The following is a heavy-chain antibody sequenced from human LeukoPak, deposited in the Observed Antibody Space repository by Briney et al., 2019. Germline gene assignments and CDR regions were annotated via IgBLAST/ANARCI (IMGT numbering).Heavy chain of an antibody. J-gene: IGHJ3*02. CDR1: GGSISSPNW. CDR2: IYRSGST. CDR3: ARVRYSGSYYGHDAFDI. Sequence: NPSGTLSLTCAVSGGSISSPNWWTWVRQPPGKGLEWIGEIYRSGSTNYNPSLKSRVTMSVDKSKNQFSLKMTSVTAADAAVYYCARVRYSGSYYGHDAFDIWGQGTMVTVSS. D-gene: IGHD1-26*01. V-gene: IGHV4-4*02.